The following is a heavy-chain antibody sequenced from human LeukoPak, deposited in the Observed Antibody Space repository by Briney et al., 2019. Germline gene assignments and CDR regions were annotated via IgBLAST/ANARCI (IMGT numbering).Heavy chain of an antibody. Sequence: ASVKVSCKLSGDTLTELSMHWVRQSPGKGLEWMGGFVPENGETIYAQKFQGRVTMTEDTSTDTAYMELSSLRSDDTAVYFCATLPRGHLFDSWGQGTLVTVSS. J-gene: IGHJ4*02. CDR2: FVPENGET. CDR1: GDTLTELS. V-gene: IGHV1-24*01. CDR3: ATLPRGHLFDS. D-gene: IGHD3-10*01.